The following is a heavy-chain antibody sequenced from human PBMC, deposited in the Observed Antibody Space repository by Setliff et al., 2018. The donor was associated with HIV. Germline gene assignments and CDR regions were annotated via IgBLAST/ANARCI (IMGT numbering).Heavy chain of an antibody. D-gene: IGHD3-3*01. CDR2: ISFDGKSK. CDR3: ARDKAVNSWSGYYTPTYMDV. Sequence: PGGSLRLSCAASGFTFSSYWMSWVRQAPGRGLEWVAVISFDGKSKYYADSVRGRFTISRDDSKNTLYLQMNSLRAEDTAMYYCARDKAVNSWSGYYTPTYMDVWGKGTMVTVSS. J-gene: IGHJ6*03. V-gene: IGHV3-30*03. CDR1: GFTFSSYW.